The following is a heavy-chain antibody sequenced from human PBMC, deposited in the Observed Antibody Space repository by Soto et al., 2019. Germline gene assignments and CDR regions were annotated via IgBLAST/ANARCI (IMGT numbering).Heavy chain of an antibody. Sequence: PSETLSLTCAIYGGPFSDFHWTWVRQSPGKGLEWIGEIIHGGATYYNPYLKSRVNMSVETAKNQFSLKLKYVTAADTAVYYCARGSQDINMMAVVFAGASYSLDYWGNGTRVNVS. D-gene: IGHD3-22*01. V-gene: IGHV4-34*01. CDR2: IIHGGAT. J-gene: IGHJ4*01. CDR3: ARGSQDINMMAVVFAGASYSLDY. CDR1: GGPFSDFH.